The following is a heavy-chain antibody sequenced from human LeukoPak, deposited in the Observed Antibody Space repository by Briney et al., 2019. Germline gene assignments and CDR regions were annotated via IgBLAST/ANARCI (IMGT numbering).Heavy chain of an antibody. CDR1: GYTFTNYG. J-gene: IGHJ3*02. CDR2: ISAYNGNT. D-gene: IGHD6-13*01. CDR3: AREKSSSWYQGDAFDI. Sequence: ASVKVSCKASGYTFTNYGISWVRQAPGQGLEWMGWISAYNGNTNYAQKLQGRVTMTTDTSTSTAYMELRSLRSDDTAVYYCAREKSSSWYQGDAFDIWGQGTMVTVS. V-gene: IGHV1-18*01.